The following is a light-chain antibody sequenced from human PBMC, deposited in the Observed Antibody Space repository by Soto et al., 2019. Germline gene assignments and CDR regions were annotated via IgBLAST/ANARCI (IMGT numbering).Light chain of an antibody. Sequence: ESVLTQSPGTLSLSPGERATLSCRASQSIGSNHLAWYQQKPGQTPRLLIYGSSSRATGVPARFTGSGSGTDFTLTISRLEHEDFAVYFCHLYGGSPPHTFGQGTKVEIK. CDR2: GSS. V-gene: IGKV3-20*01. CDR1: QSIGSNH. J-gene: IGKJ2*01. CDR3: HLYGGSPPHT.